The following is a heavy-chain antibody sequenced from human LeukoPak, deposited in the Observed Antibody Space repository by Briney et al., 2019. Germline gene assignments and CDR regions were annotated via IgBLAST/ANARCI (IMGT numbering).Heavy chain of an antibody. V-gene: IGHV3-74*01. CDR1: GFTLSSYW. CDR2: NSDGSST. D-gene: IGHD1-26*01. J-gene: IGHJ5*02. Sequence: GGSLTLSCAASGFTLSSYWMRWVRHAPGKGLVWVSRNSDGSSTSYADSVKGRFTISRDNSKNTLYLQMNSLRAEDTAVYYCARPGIVGATRWFDPWGQGTLVTVSS. CDR3: ARPGIVGATRWFDP.